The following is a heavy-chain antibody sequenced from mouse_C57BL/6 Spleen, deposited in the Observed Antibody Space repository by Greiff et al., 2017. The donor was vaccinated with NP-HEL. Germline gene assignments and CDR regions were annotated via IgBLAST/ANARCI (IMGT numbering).Heavy chain of an antibody. CDR1: GYTFTSYW. J-gene: IGHJ4*01. CDR2: INPSSGYT. D-gene: IGHD2-3*01. Sequence: QVQLQQSGAELAQPGASVKLSCKASGYTFTSYWMHWVKQRPGQGLEWIGYINPSSGYTKYNQKFKDKATLTADKSSSTVYMQLSSLTYEECAVYYCAIDGYYPYAMDYWGQGTSVTVSS. V-gene: IGHV1-7*01. CDR3: AIDGYYPYAMDY.